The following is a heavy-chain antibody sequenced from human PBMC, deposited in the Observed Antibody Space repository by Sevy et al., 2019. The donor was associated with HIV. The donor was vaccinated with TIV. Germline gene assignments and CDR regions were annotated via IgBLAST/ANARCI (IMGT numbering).Heavy chain of an antibody. V-gene: IGHV4-31*03. J-gene: IGHJ4*02. CDR3: ATPGPARGYFDY. Sequence: TLSLTCTVSGGSISSGGYYWSWIRQHPGKGLEWIGYIYYSGSTYYNPSLKSRVTISVDTSKNQFSLKLSSVTAADTAVYYCATPGPARGYFDYWGQGTLVTVSS. D-gene: IGHD2-2*01. CDR1: GGSISSGGYY. CDR2: IYYSGST.